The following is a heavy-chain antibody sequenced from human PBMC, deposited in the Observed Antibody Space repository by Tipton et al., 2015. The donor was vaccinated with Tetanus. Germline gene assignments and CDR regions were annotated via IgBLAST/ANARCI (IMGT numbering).Heavy chain of an antibody. Sequence: TLSLTCTVSGDSISRGGYFLNLIRHRPGEGPGWIGYIYFNGNTHYNPALKSRVTISVDTSKNQFSLKLSSVTAADTAIYYCAREVPAAGHFDSWGQGTLVTVSS. CDR1: GDSISRGGYF. J-gene: IGHJ4*02. D-gene: IGHD2-2*01. CDR3: AREVPAAGHFDS. CDR2: IYFNGNT. V-gene: IGHV4-61*08.